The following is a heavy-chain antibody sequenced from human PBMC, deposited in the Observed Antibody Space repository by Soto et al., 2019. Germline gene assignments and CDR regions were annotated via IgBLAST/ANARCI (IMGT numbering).Heavy chain of an antibody. Sequence: EVQLVESGGGLVQPGGSLRLSCAASGFTVSSKYMTWVRQAPGKGLEWGSLIQSGGTTYYADSVKGRCTISRYTSENTLHLQMDSLRVEDTAVYYCARDDVLCDGGRCYGLPLDVWGKGTTVTVSS. J-gene: IGHJ6*04. CDR2: IQSGGTT. CDR1: GFTVSSKY. D-gene: IGHD2-15*01. CDR3: ARDDVLCDGGRCYGLPLDV. V-gene: IGHV3-66*01.